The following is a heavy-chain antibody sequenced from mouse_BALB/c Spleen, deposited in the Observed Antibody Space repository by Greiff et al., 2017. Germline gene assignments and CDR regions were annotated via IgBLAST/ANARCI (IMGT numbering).Heavy chain of an antibody. CDR3: ASYYGNYGYAMDY. CDR2: ISYSSST. CDR1: GYSITSDYA. V-gene: IGHV3-2*02. Sequence: EVKLQESGPGLVKPSQSLSLTCTVTGYSITSDYAWNWIRQFPGNKLEWMGYISYSSSTSYNPSLKSRISITRDTSKNQFFLQLNSVTTEDTATYYCASYYGNYGYAMDYWGQGTSVTVSS. D-gene: IGHD2-1*01. J-gene: IGHJ4*01.